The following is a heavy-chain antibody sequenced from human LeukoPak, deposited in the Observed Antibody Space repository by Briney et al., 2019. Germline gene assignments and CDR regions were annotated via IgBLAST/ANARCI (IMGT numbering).Heavy chain of an antibody. CDR2: ISAYNGNT. V-gene: IGHV1-18*04. J-gene: IGHJ4*02. CDR1: GYTFTSYG. Sequence: GASVKVSCKASGYTFTSYGISWVRQAPGQGLEWMGWISAYNGNTNNAQKLQGRVTMTTDTSTSTAYMELRSLRSDDTAVYYCARDTRIAAAGTPPGYWGQGTLVTVSS. CDR3: ARDTRIAAAGTPPGY. D-gene: IGHD6-13*01.